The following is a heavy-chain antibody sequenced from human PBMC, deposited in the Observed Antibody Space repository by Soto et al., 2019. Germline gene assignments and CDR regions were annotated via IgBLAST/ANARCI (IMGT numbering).Heavy chain of an antibody. CDR2: ISWNSGSI. J-gene: IGHJ5*02. V-gene: IGHV3-9*01. CDR3: AKDQGQQLTLHRGDWFDP. Sequence: EVQLVESGGGLVQPGRSLRLSCAASGFTFDDYAMHWVRQAPGKGLEWVSGISWNSGSIGYADSVKGRFTISRDNAKNSLYLQMNSLGAEDTALYYCAKDQGQQLTLHRGDWFDPWGQGTLVTVSS. D-gene: IGHD6-13*01. CDR1: GFTFDDYA.